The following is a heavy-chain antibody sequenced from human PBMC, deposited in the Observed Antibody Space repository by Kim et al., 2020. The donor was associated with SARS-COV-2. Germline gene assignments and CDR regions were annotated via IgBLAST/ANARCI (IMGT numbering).Heavy chain of an antibody. V-gene: IGHV4-31*03. Sequence: SETLSLTCTVSGGSITSASYSWNWIRQHPGKGLEWIGYIYYGGSTYHNPSLKSRTSLSLDTSKNQFSLRLTSVTAADTAVYYCASAYKKLRWFWDVFAPNWFDRWGQGTLVTISS. D-gene: IGHD3-10*01. CDR3: ASAYKKLRWFWDVFAPNWFDR. CDR1: GGSITSASYS. CDR2: IYYGGST. J-gene: IGHJ5*02.